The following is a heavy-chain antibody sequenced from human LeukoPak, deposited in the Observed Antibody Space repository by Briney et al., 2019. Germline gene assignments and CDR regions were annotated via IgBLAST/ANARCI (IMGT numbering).Heavy chain of an antibody. V-gene: IGHV3-30-3*01. J-gene: IGHJ3*02. CDR2: ISYDGSNK. CDR3: AETYYYDSSGPDAFDI. Sequence: GGSLRLSCAASGFTFSSYAMHWVRQAPGKGLEWVAVISYDGSNKYYADSVKGRFTISRDNSKNTLYLQMNSLRAEDTAVYYCAETYYYDSSGPDAFDIWGQGTMVTVSS. CDR1: GFTFSSYA. D-gene: IGHD3-22*01.